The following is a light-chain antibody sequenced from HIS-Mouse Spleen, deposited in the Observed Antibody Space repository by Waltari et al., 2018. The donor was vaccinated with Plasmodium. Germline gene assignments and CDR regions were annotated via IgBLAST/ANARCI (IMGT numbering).Light chain of an antibody. CDR3: QQYYSFPYT. J-gene: IGKJ2*01. V-gene: IGKV1D-8*02. CDR2: AAS. CDR1: QGISSY. Sequence: AIWMTQSPSLLSASTGDRVTISFRSSQGISSYLAWYQQKPGKAPELLIYAASTLQSGVPSRFSGSGSGTDFTLTISCLQSEDFATYYCQQYYSFPYTFGQGTKLEIK.